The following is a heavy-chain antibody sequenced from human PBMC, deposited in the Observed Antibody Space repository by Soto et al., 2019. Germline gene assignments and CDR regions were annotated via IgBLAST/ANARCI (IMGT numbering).Heavy chain of an antibody. CDR1: GGSISSGDYY. V-gene: IGHV4-30-4*01. J-gene: IGHJ5*02. CDR2: IYYSGST. Sequence: SETLSLTCTVSGGSISSGDYYWSWIRQPPGKGLEWIGYIYYSGSTYYNPSLKSRVTISVDTSKNQFSLKLSSVTAADTAVYYCARALYGDFNWFDPWGQGTLVTVSS. D-gene: IGHD4-17*01. CDR3: ARALYGDFNWFDP.